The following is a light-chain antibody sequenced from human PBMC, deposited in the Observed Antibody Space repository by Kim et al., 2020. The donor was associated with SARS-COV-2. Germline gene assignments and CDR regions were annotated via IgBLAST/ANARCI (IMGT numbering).Light chain of an antibody. J-gene: IGKJ5*01. CDR3: LQHSTYPIT. Sequence: ASVGDRVTLPCLASQDIRNDLGWYQQNPGRAPKRLIYGASSLQSGVPSRFSGSGSGTEFTLTITSVQPEDFATYFCLQHSTYPITFGQGTRLEIK. CDR1: QDIRND. V-gene: IGKV1-17*01. CDR2: GAS.